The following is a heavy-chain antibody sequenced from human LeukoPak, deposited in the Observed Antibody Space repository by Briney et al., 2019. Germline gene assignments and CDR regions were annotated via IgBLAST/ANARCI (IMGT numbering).Heavy chain of an antibody. CDR2: INPNSGGT. D-gene: IGHD3-22*01. V-gene: IGHV1-2*02. CDR1: GYTFTGYY. CDR3: APHYYDSSGYSCGY. J-gene: IGHJ4*02. Sequence: ASVKVSCKASGYTFTGYYMHWVRQAPGQGLEWMGWINPNSGGTNYAQKFQGRVTMTRDTSISTAYMELSRLRSDDTAVYYCAPHYYDSSGYSCGYWGQGTLVTVSS.